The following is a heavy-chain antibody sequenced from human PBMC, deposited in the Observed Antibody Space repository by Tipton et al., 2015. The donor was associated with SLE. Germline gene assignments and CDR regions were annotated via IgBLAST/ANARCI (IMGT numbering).Heavy chain of an antibody. CDR1: GGSISSYY. J-gene: IGHJ2*01. D-gene: IGHD3-10*01. Sequence: GLVKPSETLSLTCAVSGGSISSYYWSWIRQPPGKGLEWIGYIYYSGSTNYNPSLKSRVTMSIDTSKNQFSLKLSSVTAADTAVYYCASFSKMVQGAYWYFDLWGRGTLVTVSS. CDR3: ASFSKMVQGAYWYFDL. CDR2: IYYSGST. V-gene: IGHV4-59*08.